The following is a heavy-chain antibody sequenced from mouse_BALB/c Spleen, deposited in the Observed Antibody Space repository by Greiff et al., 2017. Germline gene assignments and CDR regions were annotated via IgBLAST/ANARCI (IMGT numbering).Heavy chain of an antibody. D-gene: IGHD4-1*01. CDR1: GFTFSSYA. Sequence: EVMLVESGGGLVKPGGSLKLSCAASGFTFSSYAMSWVRQSPEKRLEWVAEISSGGSYTYYPDTVTGRFTIARDNAKNTLYLKMSSLKSEDTAVYDCARNWVYAIDYWGQGTSVTVSS. CDR2: ISSGGSYT. V-gene: IGHV5-9-4*01. CDR3: ARNWVYAIDY. J-gene: IGHJ4*01.